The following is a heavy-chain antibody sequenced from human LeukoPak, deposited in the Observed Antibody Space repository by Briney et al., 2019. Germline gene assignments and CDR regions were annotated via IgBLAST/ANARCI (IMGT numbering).Heavy chain of an antibody. J-gene: IGHJ3*02. CDR3: ATHGETTEDAFDI. V-gene: IGHV4-30-2*01. CDR1: GGSISSGGYY. Sequence: SETLSLTCTVSGGSISSGGYYWSWIRQPPGKGLEWIGYIYHSGSTYYNPSLKSRVTISVDTSKNQFSLKLSSVTAADTAVYYCATHGETTEDAFDIWGQGTMVTVSS. D-gene: IGHD4-17*01. CDR2: IYHSGST.